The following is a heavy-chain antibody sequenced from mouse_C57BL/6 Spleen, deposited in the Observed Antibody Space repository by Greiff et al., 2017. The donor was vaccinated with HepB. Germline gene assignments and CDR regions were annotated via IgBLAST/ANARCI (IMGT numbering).Heavy chain of an antibody. D-gene: IGHD3-2*02. CDR1: GYTFTSYW. CDR3: ARRDSSGDYYAMDY. Sequence: QVQLQQPGAELVRPGSSVKLSCKASGYTFTSYWMHWVKQRPIQGLEWIGNIDPSDSETHYNQKFKDKATLTVDKSSSTAYMQLSSLTSEDSAVYYCARRDSSGDYYAMDYWGQGTSVTVSS. J-gene: IGHJ4*01. V-gene: IGHV1-52*01. CDR2: IDPSDSET.